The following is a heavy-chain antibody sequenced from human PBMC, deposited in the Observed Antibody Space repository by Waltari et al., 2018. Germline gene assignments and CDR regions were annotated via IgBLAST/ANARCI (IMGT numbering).Heavy chain of an antibody. CDR1: GGSISSSSYY. CDR3: ARGSYYGSGSYYFDY. V-gene: IGHV4-39*07. CDR2: IYYSGST. J-gene: IGHJ4*02. D-gene: IGHD3-10*01. Sequence: QLQLQESGPGLVKPSETLSLTCTVSGGSISSSSYYWGWLRQPPGKGLEWIGSIYYSGSTYYNPSLKSRVTISVDTSKNQFSLKLSSVTAADTAVYYCARGSYYGSGSYYFDYWGQGTLVTVSS.